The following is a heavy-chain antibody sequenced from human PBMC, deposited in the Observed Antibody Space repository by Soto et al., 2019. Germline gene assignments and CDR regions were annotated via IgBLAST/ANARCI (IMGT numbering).Heavy chain of an antibody. D-gene: IGHD5-12*01. J-gene: IGHJ4*02. CDR2: ISHLEST. V-gene: IGHV4-30-2*06. CDR3: ARGGGYDSFDY. Sequence: QLQLQESGSGLVKTSETLSLTCTVSGAPISYGGFSWSWIRQSPGKGLEWIGYISHLESTYFHPSFKSRLTMSIDRTRNQFSLKLSSVTAAYMAVYYCARGGGYDSFDYWGQGVLVTVSS. CDR1: GAPISYGGFS.